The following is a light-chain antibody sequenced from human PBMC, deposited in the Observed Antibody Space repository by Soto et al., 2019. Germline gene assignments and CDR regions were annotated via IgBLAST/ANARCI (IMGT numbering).Light chain of an antibody. CDR3: MQGTHWPRT. J-gene: IGKJ1*01. Sequence: DIVMTQSPLSLPATPGEPASISCRSSQSLLHSNGYNYLDWYLQKPGQSPQLLIYLGSNRASGVPDRFSGSGSGTDFTLKISRVEAEDVGVYYCMQGTHWPRTFGQGTKVDIK. CDR2: LGS. V-gene: IGKV2-28*01. CDR1: QSLLHSNGYNY.